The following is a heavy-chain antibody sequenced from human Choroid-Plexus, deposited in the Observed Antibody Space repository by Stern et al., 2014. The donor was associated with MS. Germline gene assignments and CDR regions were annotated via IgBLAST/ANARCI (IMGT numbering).Heavy chain of an antibody. CDR2: VSYDGSNK. Sequence: VRLEESGGGVVQPGRPLRLSCVASGFTFGSCAMHWVRQAPGKGLEGVAGVSYDGSNKYYADSVKGRFTISRDNSQNTLYMQMSSLRPEDTAVYYCAKDRQYLTYFFDHWGQGSLVTVSS. J-gene: IGHJ5*02. CDR3: AKDRQYLTYFFDH. V-gene: IGHV3-30*18. D-gene: IGHD2/OR15-2a*01. CDR1: GFTFGSCA.